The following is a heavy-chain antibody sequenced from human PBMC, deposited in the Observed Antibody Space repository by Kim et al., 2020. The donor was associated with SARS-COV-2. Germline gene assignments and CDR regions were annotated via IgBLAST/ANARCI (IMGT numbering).Heavy chain of an antibody. Sequence: GESLKISCKGSGYSFTSYWIGWVRQMPGKGLEWMGIIYPGDSDTRYSPSFQGQVTISADKSISTAYLQWSSLKASDTAMYYCARTVSPGYYYYGMDVWGQGTTVPVSS. V-gene: IGHV5-51*01. CDR3: ARTVSPGYYYYGMDV. CDR1: GYSFTSYW. CDR2: IYPGDSDT. D-gene: IGHD4-17*01. J-gene: IGHJ6*02.